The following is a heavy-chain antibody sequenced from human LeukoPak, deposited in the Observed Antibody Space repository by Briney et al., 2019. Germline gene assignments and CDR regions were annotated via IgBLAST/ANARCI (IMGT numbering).Heavy chain of an antibody. Sequence: RPSETLSFTCTVSGGSISSYYWSWIRQPAGKGLEWIGRIYTSGSTNYNPSLKSRVTMSVDTSKNQFSLKLSSVTAADTAVYYCARDKLGYCSGGSCYGFDPWGQGTLVTVSS. CDR3: ARDKLGYCSGGSCYGFDP. D-gene: IGHD2-15*01. V-gene: IGHV4-4*07. CDR2: IYTSGST. J-gene: IGHJ5*02. CDR1: GGSISSYY.